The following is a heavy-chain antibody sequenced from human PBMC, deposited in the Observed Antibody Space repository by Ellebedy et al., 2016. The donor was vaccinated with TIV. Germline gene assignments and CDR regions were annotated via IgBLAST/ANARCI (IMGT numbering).Heavy chain of an antibody. Sequence: GSLRLSCTVSGGSISRSSSYWGWIRQPPGKGLEWIGSIYYTGSTFYNPSLKSRVTISVDTSKSQFSLRLTSVTAADTAVYYCARWFGELLYVRWFDPWGQGTLVTVSS. CDR2: IYYTGST. V-gene: IGHV4-39*01. D-gene: IGHD3-10*01. CDR1: GGSISRSSSY. J-gene: IGHJ5*02. CDR3: ARWFGELLYVRWFDP.